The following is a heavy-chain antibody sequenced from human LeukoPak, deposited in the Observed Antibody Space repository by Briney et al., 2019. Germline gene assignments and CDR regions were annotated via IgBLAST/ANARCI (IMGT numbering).Heavy chain of an antibody. Sequence: PGGSLRLSCAASGFTLSSSAMSWVRQAPGKGLEWVSVMTEGGATYYADSVRGRFTISRDNSKNMLYLQMNSLRAEDTAVYYCVKLLLDWGQGALVTVSS. CDR3: VKLLLD. J-gene: IGHJ4*02. D-gene: IGHD3-22*01. CDR1: GFTLSSSA. V-gene: IGHV3-23*01. CDR2: MTEGGAT.